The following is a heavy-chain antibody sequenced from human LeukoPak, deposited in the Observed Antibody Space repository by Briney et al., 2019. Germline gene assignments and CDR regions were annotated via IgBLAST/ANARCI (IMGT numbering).Heavy chain of an antibody. D-gene: IGHD3-10*01. J-gene: IGHJ5*02. CDR1: AFTFSSYG. CDR3: AKAMAGSNWFDT. Sequence: GGSLRLSCAASAFTFSSYGISWVRQAPGKGLEWVSIISGSGGSTFYADSVKGRFTISRDNSKNTLYLQMNSLRAEDTAIYYCAKAMAGSNWFDTWGQGTLVTVSS. V-gene: IGHV3-23*01. CDR2: ISGSGGST.